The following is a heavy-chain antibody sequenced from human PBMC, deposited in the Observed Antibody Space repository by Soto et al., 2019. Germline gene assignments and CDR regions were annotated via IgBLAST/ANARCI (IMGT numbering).Heavy chain of an antibody. D-gene: IGHD5-18*01. V-gene: IGHV4-30-4*01. CDR2: IYDSGIT. Sequence: QVQLQESGPGLVKPSQTLSLACTVSGGSVGSGEIIYVWFRQPPGKGLEWIGYIYDSGITNYTPSLKGRVTMSLDRSNNQVSLKLSSVTAADTAVYFCARDVAHGYTENVWGQGTMVTVSS. CDR3: ARDVAHGYTENV. CDR1: GGSVGSGEII. J-gene: IGHJ3*01.